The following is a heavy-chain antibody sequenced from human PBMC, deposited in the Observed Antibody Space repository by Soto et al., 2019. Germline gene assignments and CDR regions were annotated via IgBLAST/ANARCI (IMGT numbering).Heavy chain of an antibody. Sequence: GGSLRLSCAASGFTFSIYAMSWVRQAPGKGLEWVSVISGGGSSTHYADSVKGHFTISRDNSKNMLYLQMNSLRAEDTAVYYCAKDLSCYSSYPFFDYWGQGTLVTVSS. D-gene: IGHD4-4*01. CDR1: GFTFSIYA. J-gene: IGHJ4*02. CDR3: AKDLSCYSSYPFFDY. CDR2: ISGGGSST. V-gene: IGHV3-23*01.